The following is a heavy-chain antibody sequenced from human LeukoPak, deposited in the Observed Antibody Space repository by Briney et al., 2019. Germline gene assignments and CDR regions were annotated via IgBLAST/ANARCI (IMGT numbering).Heavy chain of an antibody. CDR2: IYHSGST. CDR1: GGSISSGGYS. D-gene: IGHD3-10*01. Sequence: PSETLSLTCAVSGGSISSGGYSWSWIRQPPGKGLEWIGYIYHSGSTYYNPSLKSRVTISVDRSKNQFSLKLSSVTAADTAVYYCARRDGGYWGQGTLVTVSS. J-gene: IGHJ4*02. V-gene: IGHV4-30-2*01. CDR3: ARRDGGY.